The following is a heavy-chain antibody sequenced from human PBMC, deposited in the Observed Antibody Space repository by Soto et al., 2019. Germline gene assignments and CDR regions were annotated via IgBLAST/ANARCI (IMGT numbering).Heavy chain of an antibody. CDR1: GYTFTSYD. Sequence: ASVKDSCKASGYTFTSYDSHWVRQATGQGLEWMGWMNPNSGNTGYGQKFQGRVSMTRNTSITTAYMELSSLRSEDTAVYYCERAGYNYGHDYWGRGTLVTVSS. J-gene: IGHJ4*02. V-gene: IGHV1-8*01. CDR2: MNPNSGNT. CDR3: ERAGYNYGHDY. D-gene: IGHD5-18*01.